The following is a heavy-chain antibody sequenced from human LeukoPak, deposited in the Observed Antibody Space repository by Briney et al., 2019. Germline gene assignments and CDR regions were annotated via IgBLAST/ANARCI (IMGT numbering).Heavy chain of an antibody. CDR2: ISWNSGSL. J-gene: IGHJ4*02. CDR3: AKVPSRGIAVAGTGRPHYFDY. Sequence: LGGSLRLSCAASGFTFDAYAMPWVRQAPGKGLEWVSGISWNSGSLGCADSVKGRFAISRDNAKNSLYLQMNSLRAEDTALYYCAKVPSRGIAVAGTGRPHYFDYWGQGTLVTVPS. D-gene: IGHD6-19*01. CDR1: GFTFDAYA. V-gene: IGHV3-9*01.